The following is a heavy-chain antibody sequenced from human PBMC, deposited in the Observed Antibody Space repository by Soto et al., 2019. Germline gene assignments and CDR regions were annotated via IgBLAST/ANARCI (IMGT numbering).Heavy chain of an antibody. CDR2: IYYSGST. V-gene: IGHV4-39*01. D-gene: IGHD6-6*01. Sequence: SENLSLTCTVSGGSISSSRYYWGVIRQPTGKGLEWIGSIYYSGSTYYNQSLKSRVNISVDTSKNQFSLKLSSVTAADTAVYYCARHQWPEYSSSLFDYWGQGTLVTVSS. CDR3: ARHQWPEYSSSLFDY. J-gene: IGHJ4*02. CDR1: GGSISSSRYY.